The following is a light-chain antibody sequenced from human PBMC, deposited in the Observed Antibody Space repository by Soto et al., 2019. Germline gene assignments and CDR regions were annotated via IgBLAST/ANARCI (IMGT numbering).Light chain of an antibody. CDR3: QSLNDYPIT. CDR2: AAS. Sequence: DIQLTQSPSFLSASVGDRVTITCRASQGISSYLAWYHQKSGKAPKFLIYAASTLQSGVPSRFSGSGSGPEFTLTISSLQPEDFATYYCQSLNDYPITFGQGTRLEIK. CDR1: QGISSY. V-gene: IGKV1-9*01. J-gene: IGKJ5*01.